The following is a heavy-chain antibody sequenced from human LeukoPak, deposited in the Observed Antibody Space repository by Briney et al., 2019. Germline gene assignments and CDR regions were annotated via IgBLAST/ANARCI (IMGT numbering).Heavy chain of an antibody. Sequence: QPSETLSLTCTVSGGSISSYYWSWIRQPPGKGLEWIGYIYYSGSTNYNPSLKSRVTISVDTSKNQFSLKLSSVTAADTAVYYCARDSRYCSSTSCSPNDAFDIWGQGTMVTVSS. J-gene: IGHJ3*02. CDR2: IYYSGST. CDR1: GGSISSYY. CDR3: ARDSRYCSSTSCSPNDAFDI. D-gene: IGHD2-2*01. V-gene: IGHV4-59*01.